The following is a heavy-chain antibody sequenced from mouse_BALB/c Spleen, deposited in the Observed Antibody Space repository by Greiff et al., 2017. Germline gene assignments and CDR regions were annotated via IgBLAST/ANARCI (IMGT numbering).Heavy chain of an antibody. Sequence: VQLVESGPELVKPGASVKISCKASGYAFSSSWMNWVKQRPGQGLEWIGRIYPGDGDTNYNGKFKGKATLTADKSSSTAYMQLSSLTSVDSAVYFCARRRSPTVVESYYFDYWGQGTTLTVSS. D-gene: IGHD1-1*01. CDR3: ARRRSPTVVESYYFDY. CDR2: IYPGDGDT. J-gene: IGHJ2*01. V-gene: IGHV1-82*01. CDR1: GYAFSSSW.